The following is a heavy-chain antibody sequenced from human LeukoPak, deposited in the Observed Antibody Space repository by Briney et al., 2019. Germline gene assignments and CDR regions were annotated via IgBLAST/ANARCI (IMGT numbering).Heavy chain of an antibody. Sequence: PGRSLRLSCGASGLTFSSYGMHWVRQAPGKGLEWVAVIWYDGSNEYYADSVKGRFTISRDNSKNTLYLQMNSLRAEDTAVYYCAREIVGARNDYYYYYGMDVWGQGTTVTVSS. CDR2: IWYDGSNE. J-gene: IGHJ6*02. D-gene: IGHD1-26*01. V-gene: IGHV3-33*01. CDR1: GLTFSSYG. CDR3: AREIVGARNDYYYYYGMDV.